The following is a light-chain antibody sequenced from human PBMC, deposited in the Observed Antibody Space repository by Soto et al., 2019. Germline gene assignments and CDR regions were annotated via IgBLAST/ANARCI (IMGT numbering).Light chain of an antibody. Sequence: QSALTQPPSASGSPGQSVTISCTGTSSDVGRYNYVSWYQHHPGKAPKLMIYEVSQRPSGVPDRFSGSKSGNTASLTVSGLQAEDEADYYCTSYAGSNNYVFGTGTKFTVL. CDR1: SSDVGRYNY. J-gene: IGLJ1*01. CDR3: TSYAGSNNYV. CDR2: EVS. V-gene: IGLV2-8*01.